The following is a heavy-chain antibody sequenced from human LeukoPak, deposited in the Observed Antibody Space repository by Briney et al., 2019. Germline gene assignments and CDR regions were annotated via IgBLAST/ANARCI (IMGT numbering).Heavy chain of an antibody. Sequence: GGSLRLSCAASGFTFSGSWMTWVRQAPGKGLEWVAHIKEDGSDKYYVDSVTGRFTISRNNTKNSLYLQMSSLRAEDTAVYYCATWNSDWEFVYWGQGTLVSVSS. D-gene: IGHD1/OR15-1a*01. V-gene: IGHV3-7*05. J-gene: IGHJ4*02. CDR2: IKEDGSDK. CDR1: GFTFSGSW. CDR3: ATWNSDWEFVY.